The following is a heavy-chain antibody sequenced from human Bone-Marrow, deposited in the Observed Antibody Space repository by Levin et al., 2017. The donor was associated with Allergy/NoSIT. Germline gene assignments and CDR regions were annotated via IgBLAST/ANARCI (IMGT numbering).Heavy chain of an antibody. CDR3: AKGNDGDYGGNSPVNY. CDR2: ISYDGSNK. J-gene: IGHJ4*02. Sequence: GGSLRLSCAASGFTFSSYGMHWVRQAPGKGLEWVAVISYDGSNKYYADSVKGRFTISRDNSKNTLYLQMNSLRAEDTAVYYCAKGNDGDYGGNSPVNYWGQGTLVTVSS. D-gene: IGHD4-23*01. CDR1: GFTFSSYG. V-gene: IGHV3-30*18.